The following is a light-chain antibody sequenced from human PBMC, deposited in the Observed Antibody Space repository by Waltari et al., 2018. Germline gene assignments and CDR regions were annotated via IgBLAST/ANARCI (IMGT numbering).Light chain of an antibody. J-gene: IGKJ4*01. V-gene: IGKV3-11*01. CDR3: QQRNNWPLT. CDR2: DAS. Sequence: IGLTQSPATLSLSPGERPTLSCRANNSASVNLAWYQQKPGQAPRLLICDASKRATGIPARFSASGSGTDFTLTISSLEPEDSAVYYCQQRNNWPLTFGGGTKVEIK. CDR1: NSASVN.